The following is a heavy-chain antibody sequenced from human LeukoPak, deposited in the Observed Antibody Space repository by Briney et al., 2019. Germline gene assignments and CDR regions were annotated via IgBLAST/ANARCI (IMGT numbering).Heavy chain of an antibody. J-gene: IGHJ4*02. V-gene: IGHV4-59*07. Sequence: SHTLSLTCTVSGGSLSSYYSSWVPHPPGKGLEWVGYIYHSGSTNYNPSLKSRVTISVDTSKNQFSLKLSSVTAADTAVYYCARTAMVRGVIDFDYWGQGTLVTVSS. CDR3: ARTAMVRGVIDFDY. D-gene: IGHD3-10*01. CDR2: IYHSGST. CDR1: GGSLSSYY.